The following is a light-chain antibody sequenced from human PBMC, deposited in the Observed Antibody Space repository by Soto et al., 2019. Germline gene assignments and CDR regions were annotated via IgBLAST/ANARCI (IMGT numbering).Light chain of an antibody. CDR2: AAS. Sequence: EIVMTQSPSTLSVSPGDRATLSCRASQSVSSKLAWYQQKPGQAPRLLIYAASTRATGIPARFSGSGSGTEYSLTTTSRQPEDFVAYYCQQYSNWPPYTFGQGTKLEIK. CDR1: QSVSSK. CDR3: QQYSNWPPYT. V-gene: IGKV3-15*01. J-gene: IGKJ2*01.